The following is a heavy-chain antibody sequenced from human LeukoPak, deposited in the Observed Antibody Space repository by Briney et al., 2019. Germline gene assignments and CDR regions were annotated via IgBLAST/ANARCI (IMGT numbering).Heavy chain of an antibody. CDR3: AKDKGDSSSWYGRGYFDY. V-gene: IGHV3-23*01. CDR2: ISGSGGST. D-gene: IGHD6-13*01. CDR1: GFTFNRYN. J-gene: IGHJ4*02. Sequence: PGGSLRLSCAASGFTFNRYNMSWVRQAPGKGLEWVSAISGSGGSTYYADSVKGRFTISRDNSKNTLYLQMNSLRAEDTAVYYCAKDKGDSSSWYGRGYFDYWGQGTLVTVSS.